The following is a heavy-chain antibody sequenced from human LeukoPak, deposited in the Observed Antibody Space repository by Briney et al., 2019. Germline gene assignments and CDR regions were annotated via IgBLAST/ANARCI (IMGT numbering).Heavy chain of an antibody. J-gene: IGHJ4*02. CDR1: AGSISSSY. V-gene: IGHV4-59*08. D-gene: IGHD4-11*01. CDR3: ARQGPLTTAVTTRTNPFDY. Sequence: SETLSLTCTGSAGSISSSYWSWIRQPPGKGLEWIGYIDYSGSTNYNTSLKSRVTISVDTSKNQFSLKLNSVTAADTAVYYCARQGPLTTAVTTRTNPFDYWGQGTLVTVSS. CDR2: IDYSGST.